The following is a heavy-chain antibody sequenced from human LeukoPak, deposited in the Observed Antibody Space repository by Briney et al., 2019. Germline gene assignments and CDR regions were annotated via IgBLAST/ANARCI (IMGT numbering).Heavy chain of an antibody. CDR1: GYTFTNYD. CDR3: ATGLEVPADINA. V-gene: IGHV1-8*01. D-gene: IGHD2-2*02. J-gene: IGHJ4*02. CDR2: MNPRSGDS. Sequence: ASVKVSCKASGYTFTNYDINRVRQATGQGLEWMAWMNPRSGDSRSAQKFQGRLTLTRDTSITTAYMELSTLRSDDTAVYFCATGLEVPADINAWGQGTQVTVSS.